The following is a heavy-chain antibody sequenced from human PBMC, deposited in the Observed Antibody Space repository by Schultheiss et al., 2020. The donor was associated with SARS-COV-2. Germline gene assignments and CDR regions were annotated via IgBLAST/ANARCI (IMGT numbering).Heavy chain of an antibody. V-gene: IGHV4-59*08. CDR2: IYYSGST. Sequence: GSLRLSCAASGFTFSSYAMSWVRQAPGKGLEWIGYIYYSGSTNYNPSLKSRVTISVDTSKNQFSLKLSSVTAADTAVYYCARRYSGDAFDIWGQGTMVTVSS. J-gene: IGHJ3*02. CDR1: GFTFSSYA. D-gene: IGHD3-16*02. CDR3: ARRYSGDAFDI.